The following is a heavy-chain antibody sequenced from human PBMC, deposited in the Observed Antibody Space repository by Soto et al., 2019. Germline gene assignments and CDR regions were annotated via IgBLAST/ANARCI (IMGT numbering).Heavy chain of an antibody. D-gene: IGHD3-10*01. CDR2: IDWDDDK. J-gene: IGHJ6*02. V-gene: IGHV2-70*01. CDR1: GFSLSTSGMC. Sequence: SGPTLGNPTQTLTLTCTFSGFSLSTSGMCVSWIRQPPGKALEWLALIDWDDDKYYSTSLKTRLTISKDTSKNQVVLTMTNMDPVDTATYYCARIPIRGVIDYYYGMDVWGQGTTVTVSS. CDR3: ARIPIRGVIDYYYGMDV.